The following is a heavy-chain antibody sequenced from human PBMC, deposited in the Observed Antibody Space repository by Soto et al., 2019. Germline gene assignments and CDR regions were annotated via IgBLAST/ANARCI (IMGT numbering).Heavy chain of an antibody. CDR2: IIPISGTT. V-gene: IGHV1-69*13. Sequence: SVKVSCKTSGGTFSTHAIIWVRQAPGHGLEWMGGIIPISGTTYYTQKFQGRVTITADEPTSTAFMELSSLKSEDTAVFYCARGYCSGGNCYSGMDVWGQGTMVTVSS. CDR3: ARGYCSGGNCYSGMDV. CDR1: GGTFSTHA. D-gene: IGHD2-15*01. J-gene: IGHJ6*02.